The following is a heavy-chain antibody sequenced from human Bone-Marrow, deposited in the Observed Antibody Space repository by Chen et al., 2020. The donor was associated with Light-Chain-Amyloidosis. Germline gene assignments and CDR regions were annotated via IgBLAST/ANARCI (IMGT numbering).Heavy chain of an antibody. CDR3: ARRRDGYNFDY. CDR1: GYTFPNYW. J-gene: IGHJ4*02. Sequence: ELQLDQSGPEVKKPGESLKISCNGSGYTFPNYWNGWVRQMPGKGLEWMGVIYPDDSDARYSPSFEGQVTISADKSITTAYLQWRSLKASDTAMYYCARRRDGYNFDYWGQGTLVTVSS. CDR2: IYPDDSDA. D-gene: IGHD5-12*01. V-gene: IGHV5-51*01.